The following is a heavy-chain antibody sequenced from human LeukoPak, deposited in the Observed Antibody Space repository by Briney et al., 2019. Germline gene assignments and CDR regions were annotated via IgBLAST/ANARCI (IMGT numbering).Heavy chain of an antibody. D-gene: IGHD3-22*01. Sequence: SETLSLTCAVYGGSFSGYYWSWTRQPPGKGLEWIGEINHSGSTNYNPSLKSRVTISVDTSKNQFSLKLSSVTAADTAVYYCARVRAMGYYDSSGYLGPRQYYYYYYMDVWGKGTTVTVSS. J-gene: IGHJ6*03. V-gene: IGHV4-34*01. CDR2: INHSGST. CDR3: ARVRAMGYYDSSGYLGPRQYYYYYYMDV. CDR1: GGSFSGYY.